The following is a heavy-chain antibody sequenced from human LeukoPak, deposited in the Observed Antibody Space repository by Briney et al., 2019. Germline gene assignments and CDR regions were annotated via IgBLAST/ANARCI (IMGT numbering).Heavy chain of an antibody. D-gene: IGHD2-21*02. Sequence: GGSLRLSCAASGFTFSSYRMNWVRQAPGKGLEWVSSISSSSSYIYYADSVKGRFTISRDNAKNSLYLQMNSLRAEDTAVYYCASQYCGGDCYPEYFQHWGQGTLVTVSS. CDR3: ASQYCGGDCYPEYFQH. V-gene: IGHV3-21*01. J-gene: IGHJ1*01. CDR2: ISSSSSYI. CDR1: GFTFSSYR.